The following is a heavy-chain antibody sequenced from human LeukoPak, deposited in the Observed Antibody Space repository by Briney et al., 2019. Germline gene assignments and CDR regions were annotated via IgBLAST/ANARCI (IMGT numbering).Heavy chain of an antibody. J-gene: IGHJ5*02. CDR3: ARVSGDYQIDP. D-gene: IGHD4-17*01. CDR2: IYYSGST. V-gene: IGHV4-30-4*01. Sequence: SQTLSLTCTVSGGSISSGDYYWGWIRQPPGKGLEWIGYIYYSGSTYYNPSLKSRVTISVDTSRNQFSLKLSSVTAADTAVYYCARVSGDYQIDPWGQGTLVTVSS. CDR1: GGSISSGDYY.